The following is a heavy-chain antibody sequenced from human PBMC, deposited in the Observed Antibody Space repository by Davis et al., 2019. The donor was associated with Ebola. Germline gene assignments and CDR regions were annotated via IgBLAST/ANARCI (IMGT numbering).Heavy chain of an antibody. Sequence: SETLSLTCTVSGGSISSYYWSWIRQPPGQGLEGIGSIYYSGSTYYNPSLKSRVTISVDTSKNQFSLKLSSVTAADTAVYYCARERYGDHDYWGQGTLVTVSS. D-gene: IGHD4-17*01. CDR3: ARERYGDHDY. CDR2: IYYSGST. V-gene: IGHV4-59*01. J-gene: IGHJ4*02. CDR1: GGSISSYY.